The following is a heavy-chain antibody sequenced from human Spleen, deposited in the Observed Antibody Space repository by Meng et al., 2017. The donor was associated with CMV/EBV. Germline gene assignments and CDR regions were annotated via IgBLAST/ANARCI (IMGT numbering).Heavy chain of an antibody. CDR2: IYWDDDK. J-gene: IGHJ5*02. Sequence: SGVGVGWIRQPPGKALEWLALIYWDDDKRYSPSLKSRLTITKDTSKNQVVLTMTNMDPVDTATYYCTHSSQYYDILTGWELVANWFDPWGQGTLVTVSS. CDR3: THSSQYYDILTGWELVANWFDP. V-gene: IGHV2-5*02. D-gene: IGHD3-9*01. CDR1: SGVG.